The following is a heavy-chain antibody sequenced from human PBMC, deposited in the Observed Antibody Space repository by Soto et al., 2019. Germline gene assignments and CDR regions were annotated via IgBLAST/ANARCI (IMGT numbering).Heavy chain of an antibody. D-gene: IGHD1-26*01. Sequence: QVQLVESGGGVVQPGRSLRLSCAASGFTFSSYAMHWVRQAPGKGLEWVAVISYDGSNKYYADSVKGRFTISRDNSKNTLYLQMNSLRAEDTAVYYCARDYASVGYFQHWCQGTLVTVSS. CDR3: ARDYASVGYFQH. J-gene: IGHJ1*01. CDR2: ISYDGSNK. CDR1: GFTFSSYA. V-gene: IGHV3-30-3*01.